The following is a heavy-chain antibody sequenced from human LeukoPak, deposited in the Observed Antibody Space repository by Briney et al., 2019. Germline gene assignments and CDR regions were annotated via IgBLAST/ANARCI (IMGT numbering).Heavy chain of an antibody. CDR1: GYTFTSYG. J-gene: IGHJ5*02. CDR2: ISAYNGNT. Sequence: ASVKVSCKASGYTFTSYGISWVRQAPGQGLEWMGWISAYNGNTNYAQKLQGRVTMTTDTSTSTAYMELRSLRSDDTAVYYCARGFHSGLLWFGELSGWFDPWGQGTLVTVSS. CDR3: ARGFHSGLLWFGELSGWFDP. V-gene: IGHV1-18*01. D-gene: IGHD3-10*01.